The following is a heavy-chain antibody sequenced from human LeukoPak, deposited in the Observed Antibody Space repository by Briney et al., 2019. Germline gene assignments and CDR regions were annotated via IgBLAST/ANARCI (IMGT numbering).Heavy chain of an antibody. D-gene: IGHD3-16*01. Sequence: SVKVSCKASGGTFSSYAISRVRQAPGQGLEWMGGIIPIFGTANYAQKFQGRVTITTDESTSTAYMELSSLRSEDTAVYYCARGLFDYDYVEYWGQGTLVTVSS. CDR1: GGTFSSYA. V-gene: IGHV1-69*05. J-gene: IGHJ4*02. CDR2: IIPIFGTA. CDR3: ARGLFDYDYVEY.